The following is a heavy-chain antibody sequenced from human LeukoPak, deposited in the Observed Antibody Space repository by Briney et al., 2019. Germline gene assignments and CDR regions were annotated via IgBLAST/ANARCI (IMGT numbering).Heavy chain of an antibody. CDR3: ARESSFYGGNSGLNY. J-gene: IGHJ4*02. V-gene: IGHV4-30-4*01. CDR1: GGSISSGDYY. Sequence: SETLSLTCTVSGGSISSGDYYWSWIRQPPGKGLEWIAYIYYSGSTYYNPSLKSRVTISVDTSKNQFSLKLSSVTAADTAVYYCARESSFYGGNSGLNYWGQGTLVTVSS. D-gene: IGHD4-23*01. CDR2: IYYSGST.